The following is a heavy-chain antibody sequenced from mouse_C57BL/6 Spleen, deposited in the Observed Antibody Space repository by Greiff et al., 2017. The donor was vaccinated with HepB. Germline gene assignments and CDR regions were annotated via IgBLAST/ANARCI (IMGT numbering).Heavy chain of an antibody. CDR1: GYTFTSYG. CDR3: ASLYYEGWFAY. CDR2: IYPRSGNT. Sequence: VKLQESGAELARPGASVKLSCKASGYTFTSYGISWVKQRTGQGLEWIGEIYPRSGNTYYNEKFKGKATLTADKSSSTAYMELRSLTSEDSAVYFCASLYYEGWFAYWGQGTLVTVSA. J-gene: IGHJ3*01. D-gene: IGHD1-1*01. V-gene: IGHV1-81*01.